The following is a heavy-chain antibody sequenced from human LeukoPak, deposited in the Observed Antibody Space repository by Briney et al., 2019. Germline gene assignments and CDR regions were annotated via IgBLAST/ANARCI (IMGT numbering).Heavy chain of an antibody. CDR3: ARAGGSGYYDSSGYYPHAFDI. V-gene: IGHV1-18*01. Sequence: GASVKVSCKASGYTFTSYGISWVRQAPGQGLEWMGWISAYNGNTNYAQKLQGRVTMTTDTSTSTAYMELRSLRSDDTAVYYCARAGGSGYYDSSGYYPHAFDIWGQETMVTVSS. CDR2: ISAYNGNT. J-gene: IGHJ3*02. D-gene: IGHD3-22*01. CDR1: GYTFTSYG.